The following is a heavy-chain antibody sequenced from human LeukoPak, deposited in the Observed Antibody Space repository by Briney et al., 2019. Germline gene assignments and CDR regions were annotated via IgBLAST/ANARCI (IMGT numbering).Heavy chain of an antibody. J-gene: IGHJ4*01. CDR1: GGPISNYY. V-gene: IGHV4-59*08. D-gene: IGHD2-8*01. CDR3: ASATEMAKVFSFDY. Sequence: SETLSLTCTVSGGPISNYYWNWIRQPPGKGLEWIGYIYDGGSTNYNPSLKSRVTISVDTSKNQFSLKVSSVTAADTGVYYCASATEMAKVFSFDYSGHGTLVTVSS. CDR2: IYDGGST.